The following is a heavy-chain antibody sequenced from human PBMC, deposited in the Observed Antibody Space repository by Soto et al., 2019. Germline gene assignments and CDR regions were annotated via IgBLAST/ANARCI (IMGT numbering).Heavy chain of an antibody. Sequence: EVQLLESRGGLVQPGGTLRLSCAATGFTFSSYAMSWVRQAPGKGLEWVSTISGSGGSTYYADSVKGRFTISRDNSKNTLYLQMNSLRAEDTAVYYCANGFEGSWIQLWLPGAFDIWGQGTMVTVSS. CDR2: ISGSGGST. J-gene: IGHJ3*02. CDR3: ANGFEGSWIQLWLPGAFDI. CDR1: GFTFSSYA. D-gene: IGHD5-18*01. V-gene: IGHV3-23*01.